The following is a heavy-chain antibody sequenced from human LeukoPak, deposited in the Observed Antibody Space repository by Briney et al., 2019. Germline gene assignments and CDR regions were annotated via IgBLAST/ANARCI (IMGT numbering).Heavy chain of an antibody. D-gene: IGHD3-22*01. CDR3: AKAYYYDSSVSLGDY. J-gene: IGHJ4*02. V-gene: IGHV3-30*02. CDR1: GFTFNSYG. Sequence: GGSLRLSCAASGFTFNSYGMHWVRQAPGKGLEWVAFIRYDGSNKYYADSVKGRFTISRDNSRNTLYLQMNSLRADDTAMYYCAKAYYYDSSVSLGDYWGQGTLVTVSS. CDR2: IRYDGSNK.